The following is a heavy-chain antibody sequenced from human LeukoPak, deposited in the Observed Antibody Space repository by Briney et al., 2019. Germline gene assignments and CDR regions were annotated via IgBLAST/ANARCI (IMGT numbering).Heavy chain of an antibody. Sequence: GGSLRLSCAASGFTFSSYSMNWVRQAPGKGLEWVSSISSSSSYIYYADSVKGRFTISRDNAKNSLYLQMNSLRAEDTAVYYCARLDYGDYEGLDAFDIWGQGTMVTVSS. CDR3: ARLDYGDYEGLDAFDI. D-gene: IGHD4-17*01. CDR1: GFTFSSYS. CDR2: ISSSSSYI. J-gene: IGHJ3*02. V-gene: IGHV3-21*01.